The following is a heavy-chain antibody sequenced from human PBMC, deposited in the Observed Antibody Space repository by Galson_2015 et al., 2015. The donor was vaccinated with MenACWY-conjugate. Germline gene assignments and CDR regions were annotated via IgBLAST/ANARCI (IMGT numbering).Heavy chain of an antibody. J-gene: IGHJ6*02. CDR2: IKSKTDGGTT. CDR1: GFTFSNAW. CDR3: TTDLFSVVHTVAYYYYGMDV. D-gene: IGHD3-10*02. Sequence: SLRLSCAASGFTFSNAWMSWVRQAPGKGLEWVGRIKSKTDGGTTDYAAPVKGRFTISRDDSKNTLYLQMNSLKTEDTAVYYCTTDLFSVVHTVAYYYYGMDVWGQGTTVTVSS. V-gene: IGHV3-15*01.